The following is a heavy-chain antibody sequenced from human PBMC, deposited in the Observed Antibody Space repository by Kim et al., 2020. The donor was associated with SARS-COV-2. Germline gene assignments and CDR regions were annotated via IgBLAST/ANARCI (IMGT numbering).Heavy chain of an antibody. CDR2: IYYSGST. D-gene: IGHD5-12*01. Sequence: SETLSLTCTVSGGSVSSGSYYWSWIRQPPGKGLEWIGYIYYSGSTNYNPSLKSRVTISVDTSKNQFSLKLSSVTAADTAVYYCARGSVGMATILAFWYFDLWGRGTLVTVSS. V-gene: IGHV4-61*01. CDR3: ARGSVGMATILAFWYFDL. J-gene: IGHJ2*01. CDR1: GGSVSSGSYY.